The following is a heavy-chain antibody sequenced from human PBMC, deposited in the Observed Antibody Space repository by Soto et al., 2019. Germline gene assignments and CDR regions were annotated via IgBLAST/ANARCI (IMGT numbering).Heavy chain of an antibody. V-gene: IGHV4-34*01. CDR2: INHSGST. CDR3: ARGRGYCSGGSCPGAVDI. CDR1: GGSFSGYY. D-gene: IGHD2-15*01. Sequence: SETLSLTCAVYGGSFSGYYWSWIRQPPGKGLEWIGEINHSGSTNYNPSLKSRVTISVDTSKNQFSLKLSSVTAADTAVYYCARGRGYCSGGSCPGAVDIWGQGTIVTV. J-gene: IGHJ3*02.